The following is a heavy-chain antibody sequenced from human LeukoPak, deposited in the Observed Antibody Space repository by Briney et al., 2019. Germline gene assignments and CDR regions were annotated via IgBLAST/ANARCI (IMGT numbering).Heavy chain of an antibody. Sequence: SETLSLTCAVSGGSISSGGYSWSWIRQPPGKGLEWIGYTYHSGSTYYNPSLKSRVTILVDRSKNQFSLKLSSVTAADTAVYYCARGHYYDSSGCYQYYFDYWGQGTLVTVSS. CDR2: TYHSGST. CDR1: GGSISSGGYS. J-gene: IGHJ4*02. CDR3: ARGHYYDSSGCYQYYFDY. V-gene: IGHV4-30-2*01. D-gene: IGHD3-22*01.